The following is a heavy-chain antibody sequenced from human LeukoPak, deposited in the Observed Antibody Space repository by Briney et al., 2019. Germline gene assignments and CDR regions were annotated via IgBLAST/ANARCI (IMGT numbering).Heavy chain of an antibody. Sequence: SETLSLTCTVSGGSINSGGYYWSWIRQHPGKGLEWIGYIYYSGSTYYNPSLKSRVTISVDTSKNQFSLKLSSVTAADTAVYYCARTITMIVVVQNPINWFDPWGQGTLVTVSS. D-gene: IGHD3-22*01. J-gene: IGHJ5*02. CDR3: ARTITMIVVVQNPINWFDP. CDR2: IYYSGST. CDR1: GGSINSGGYY. V-gene: IGHV4-31*03.